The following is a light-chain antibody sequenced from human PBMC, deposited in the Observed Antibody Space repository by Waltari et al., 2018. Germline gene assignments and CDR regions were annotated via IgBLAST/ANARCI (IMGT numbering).Light chain of an antibody. CDR1: QSVRAN. J-gene: IGKJ1*01. CDR2: GAS. CDR3: LQYNEWPWT. V-gene: IGKV3-15*01. Sequence: ETVMTQSPATLSVSPGERVTLSCGASQSVRANLAWCQQKPGQAPRLLIYGASTRATVISARFSGAGSGTEFALTISSLQSEDSAIYYCLQYNEWPWTFGQGTKVEIK.